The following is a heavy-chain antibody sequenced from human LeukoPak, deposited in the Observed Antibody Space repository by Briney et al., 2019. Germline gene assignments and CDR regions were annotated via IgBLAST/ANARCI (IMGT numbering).Heavy chain of an antibody. J-gene: IGHJ4*02. Sequence: PGGSLRLSCAAFGFTFSSYEMNWVRQAPGKGLEWVSYISSSGSTIYYADSVKGRFTISRDNAKNSLYLQMNSLRAEDTAVYYCASLPVWFLFDYWGQGTLVTVSS. V-gene: IGHV3-48*03. CDR1: GFTFSSYE. CDR3: ASLPVWFLFDY. CDR2: ISSSGSTI. D-gene: IGHD3-10*01.